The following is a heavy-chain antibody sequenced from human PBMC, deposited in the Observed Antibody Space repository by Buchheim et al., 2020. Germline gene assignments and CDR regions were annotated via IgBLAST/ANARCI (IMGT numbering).Heavy chain of an antibody. J-gene: IGHJ6*02. V-gene: IGHV3-23*01. CDR2: ISVGGGST. Sequence: EVQLWEPGGGLAQPGGSLRLSCTASGFTFRKYAMSWVRQAPGKGLEWVSAISVGGGSTYYADSVKGRFTISRDNSHNTLFLQMSSLRVDDTAVYYCAKAVEYGGNSYYYYGMDVWGQGTT. D-gene: IGHD4-23*01. CDR3: AKAVEYGGNSYYYYGMDV. CDR1: GFTFRKYA.